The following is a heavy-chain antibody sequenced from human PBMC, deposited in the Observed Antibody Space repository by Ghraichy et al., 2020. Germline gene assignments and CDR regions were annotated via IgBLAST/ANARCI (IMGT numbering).Heavy chain of an antibody. CDR2: IYYSGST. J-gene: IGHJ6*02. CDR1: GGSISSYY. Sequence: TLSLTCTVSGGSISSYYWSWIRQPPGKGLEWIGYIYYSGSTNYNPSLKSRVTISVDTSKNQFSLKLSSVTAADTAVYYCAGDSGYDLKNYYYYGMDVWGQGTTVTVSS. CDR3: AGDSGYDLKNYYYYGMDV. D-gene: IGHD5-12*01. V-gene: IGHV4-59*01.